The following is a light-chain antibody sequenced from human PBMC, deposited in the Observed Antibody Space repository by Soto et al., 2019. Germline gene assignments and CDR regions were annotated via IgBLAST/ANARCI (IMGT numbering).Light chain of an antibody. CDR3: XXXXEFPVT. CDR2: KIS. J-gene: IGKJ5*01. V-gene: IGKV2-24*01. Sequence: DLVMTQTPLXSXVTXXXPASISCXXSXSXVXSDGTTFLTWLQQRPGQPPRFLIYKISNRFSGVPDRFSGSGAGTDFTLKISRXEAXXXXVXXXXXXXEFPVTFGQGTRLEIK. CDR1: XSXVXSDGTTF.